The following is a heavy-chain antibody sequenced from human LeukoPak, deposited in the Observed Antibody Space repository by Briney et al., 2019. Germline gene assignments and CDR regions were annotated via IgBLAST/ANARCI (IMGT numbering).Heavy chain of an antibody. CDR2: ISGSGGST. Sequence: GGSLRLSCAASGFTFSSYGMGWVRQAPGKGLEWVSAISGSGGSTYYADSVKGRFTISRDNSKNTLYLQMNSLRAEDTAVYYCAKADSSGYSSNWFDPWGQGTLVTVSS. D-gene: IGHD3-22*01. CDR1: GFTFSSYG. J-gene: IGHJ5*02. V-gene: IGHV3-23*01. CDR3: AKADSSGYSSNWFDP.